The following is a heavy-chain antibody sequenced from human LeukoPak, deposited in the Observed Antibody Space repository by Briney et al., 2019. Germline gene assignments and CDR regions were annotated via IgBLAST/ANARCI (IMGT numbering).Heavy chain of an antibody. V-gene: IGHV4-39*07. CDR1: GGSISSSSYY. CDR2: IYYSGST. J-gene: IGHJ4*02. CDR3: ARTYSGYGGGDY. Sequence: SETLSLTCTVSGGSISSSSYYWGWIRQPPGKGLEWIGSIYYSGSTYYNPSLKSRVTISVDTSKNQFSLKLSSVTAADTAVYYCARTYSGYGGGDYWGQGTLVIVSS. D-gene: IGHD5-12*01.